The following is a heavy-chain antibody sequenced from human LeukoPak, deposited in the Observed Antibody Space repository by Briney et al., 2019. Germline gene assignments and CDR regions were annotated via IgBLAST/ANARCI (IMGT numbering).Heavy chain of an antibody. J-gene: IGHJ4*02. D-gene: IGHD5-18*01. CDR3: ATDFAGYSYGHLNKPFDY. CDR1: GYTLTELS. V-gene: IGHV1-24*01. Sequence: ASVKVSCKVSGYTLTELSMHWVRQAPGKGLEWMGGFDPEDGETIYAQKFQGRVTMTEDTSTDTAYMELSSLRSEDTAVYYCATDFAGYSYGHLNKPFDYWGQGTLVTVSS. CDR2: FDPEDGET.